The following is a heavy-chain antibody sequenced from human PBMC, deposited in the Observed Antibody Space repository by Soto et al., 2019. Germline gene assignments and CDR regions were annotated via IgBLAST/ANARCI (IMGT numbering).Heavy chain of an antibody. D-gene: IGHD3-3*01. J-gene: IGHJ5*02. CDR1: GYTFTSYG. CDR2: ISAYNGNT. CDR3: ARVGITIFGVVIMNWFDP. V-gene: IGHV1-18*01. Sequence: VASVKVSCKASGYTFTSYGISWVRQAPGQGLEWMGWISAYNGNTNYAQKLQGGVTMTTDTSTSTAYMELRSLRSDDTAVYYCARVGITIFGVVIMNWFDPWGQGTLVTVSS.